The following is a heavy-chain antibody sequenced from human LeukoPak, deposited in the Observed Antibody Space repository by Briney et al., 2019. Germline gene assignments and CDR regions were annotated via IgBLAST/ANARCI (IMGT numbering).Heavy chain of an antibody. CDR3: VRGGGSFDS. J-gene: IGHJ4*02. V-gene: IGHV3-7*04. D-gene: IGHD3-16*01. CDR1: GFTFSGFW. CDR2: IKYDGSDG. Sequence: GGSLRLSCAACGFTFSGFWMSWVRQATTRGLEWVANIKYDGSDGRYVISGKGRFTVSRDNANNSLYLQMNSLSAEDTAVYYCVRGGGSFDSWGQGTLVTVSS.